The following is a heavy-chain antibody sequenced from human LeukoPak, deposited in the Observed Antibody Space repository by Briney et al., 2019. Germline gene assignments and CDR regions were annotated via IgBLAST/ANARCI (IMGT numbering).Heavy chain of an antibody. V-gene: IGHV3-30*18. J-gene: IGHJ4*02. CDR2: ISYDGSNK. Sequence: GGSLRLSCAASGFTFSSYGMHWVRQAPGKGLEWVAVISYDGSNKYYADSVKGRFTISRDNSKNMLYLQMNSLRAEDTAVYYCAKAWGRWLLDYWGQGTLVTVSS. CDR1: GFTFSSYG. CDR3: AKAWGRWLLDY. D-gene: IGHD5-24*01.